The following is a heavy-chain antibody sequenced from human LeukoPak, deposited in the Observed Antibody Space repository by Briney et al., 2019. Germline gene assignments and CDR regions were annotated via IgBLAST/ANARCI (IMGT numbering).Heavy chain of an antibody. J-gene: IGHJ4*02. V-gene: IGHV3-7*05. CDR1: GFTFSSYW. Sequence: PGGSLRLSCAASGFTFSSYWMSWVRQAPGKGLEWVANIKQDGSEKYYVDSVEGRFTISRDNAKNSPYLQMNSLRAEDTAVYYCASRVGATGGSYFDYWGQGTLVTVSS. D-gene: IGHD1-26*01. CDR2: IKQDGSEK. CDR3: ASRVGATGGSYFDY.